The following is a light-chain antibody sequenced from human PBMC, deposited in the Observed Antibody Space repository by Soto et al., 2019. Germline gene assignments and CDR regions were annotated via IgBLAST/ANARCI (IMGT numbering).Light chain of an antibody. CDR3: QQGYSMPWT. V-gene: IGKV1-39*01. CDR1: QSISSY. J-gene: IGKJ1*01. CDR2: AAS. Sequence: IQMTQTPYSLSASVGDRVTITCRASQSISSYLNWYQQKPGKAPKLLIYAASSLQSGVPSGFSGSGSGTDFTLTISSLQPEDFATYYCQQGYSMPWTFGQGTKVDIK.